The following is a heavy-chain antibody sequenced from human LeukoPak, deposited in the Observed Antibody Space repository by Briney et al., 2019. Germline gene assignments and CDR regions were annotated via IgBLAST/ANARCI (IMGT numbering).Heavy chain of an antibody. V-gene: IGHV4-34*01. CDR3: ARGRGVVVRDWFDY. CDR2: INPSGTT. Sequence: PSETLSLTCAVYGGIFSYYWWTWIRQRPGKGLEWIGEINPSGTTKYHPSLKSRVTISVDTSRNQVSLELNSVTASDTAVYYCARGRGVVVRDWFDYWGQGDLVTVSS. D-gene: IGHD2-15*01. J-gene: IGHJ5*01. CDR1: GGIFSYYW.